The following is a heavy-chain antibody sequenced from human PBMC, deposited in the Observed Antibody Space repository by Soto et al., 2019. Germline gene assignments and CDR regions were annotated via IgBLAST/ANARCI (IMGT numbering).Heavy chain of an antibody. J-gene: IGHJ4*02. D-gene: IGHD6-19*01. CDR3: ATRVESGWVSGGCFVHVDFDY. CDR1: GYTLTELS. CDR2: FDPEDGET. V-gene: IGHV1-24*01. Sequence: ASVKVSCKVSGYTLTELSMHWVRQAPGEGLEWMGGFDPEDGETIYAQKFQGRVTMTEDTSTDTAYMELSSLRSEDTAVYYCATRVESGWVSGGCFVHVDFDYWGQGTLVTVSS.